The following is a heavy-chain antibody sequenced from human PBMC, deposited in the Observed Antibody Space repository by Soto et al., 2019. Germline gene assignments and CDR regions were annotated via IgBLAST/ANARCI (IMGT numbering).Heavy chain of an antibody. Sequence: GGSLRLSCAASGFTFSSYAMSWGRQAPGKGQEWVSAISGCGGSTYYEDSVKGRFTISRDNSKNTLYLQMNSLRVEDTAVYYCAKDRKQWLGGGNYYYGMDVWGQGTTVTVSS. V-gene: IGHV3-23*01. CDR1: GFTFSSYA. D-gene: IGHD6-19*01. CDR2: ISGCGGST. J-gene: IGHJ6*02. CDR3: AKDRKQWLGGGNYYYGMDV.